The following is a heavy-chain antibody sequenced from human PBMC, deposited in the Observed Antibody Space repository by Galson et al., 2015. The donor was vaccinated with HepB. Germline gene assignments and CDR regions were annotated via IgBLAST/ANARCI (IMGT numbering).Heavy chain of an antibody. D-gene: IGHD4-17*01. CDR1: GFTFSSYS. CDR3: ARDPSDYGDPLRY. V-gene: IGHV3-48*01. CDR2: ISSSSSTI. Sequence: SLRLSCADSGFTFSSYSMNWVRQAPGKGLEWVSYISSSSSTIYYADSVKGRFTISRDNAKNSLYLQMNSLRAEDTAVYYCARDPSDYGDPLRYWGQGTLVTVSS. J-gene: IGHJ4*02.